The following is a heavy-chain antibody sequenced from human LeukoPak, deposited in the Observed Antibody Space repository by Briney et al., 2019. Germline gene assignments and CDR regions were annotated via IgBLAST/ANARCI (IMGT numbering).Heavy chain of an antibody. CDR3: ASSRGKRVWFGELDDAFDI. CDR1: GGSISSSSYY. Sequence: PSETLSLTCTVSGGSISSSSYYWGWIRQPPGKGLEWIGSIYYSGSTYYNPSLKSRVTISVDTSKNQFSLKLSSVTAADTAVYYCASSRGKRVWFGELDDAFDIWGQGTMVTVSS. V-gene: IGHV4-39*07. J-gene: IGHJ3*02. D-gene: IGHD3-10*01. CDR2: IYYSGST.